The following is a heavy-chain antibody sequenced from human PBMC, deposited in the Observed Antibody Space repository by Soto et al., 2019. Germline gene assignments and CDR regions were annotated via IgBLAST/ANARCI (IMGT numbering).Heavy chain of an antibody. CDR2: IYYSGST. J-gene: IGHJ3*02. CDR3: ARIYSSGWYGGAFDI. CDR1: GGSISSSSYY. D-gene: IGHD6-19*01. Sequence: SETLSLTCTVSGGSISSSSYYWGWIRQPPGKGLEWIGSIYYSGSTYYNPSLKSRVTISVDTSKNQFSLKLSSVTAADTAVYYCARIYSSGWYGGAFDIWGQGTMVTVSS. V-gene: IGHV4-39*01.